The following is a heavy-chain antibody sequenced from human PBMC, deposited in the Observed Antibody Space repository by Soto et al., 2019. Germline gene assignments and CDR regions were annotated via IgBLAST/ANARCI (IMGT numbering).Heavy chain of an antibody. CDR1: GFTFTNAW. CDR3: TTLSTELRHYYYYYMDV. CDR2: IKSESGGGTT. V-gene: IGHV3-15*01. J-gene: IGHJ6*03. Sequence: EVQLVESGGGLVKPGGSLRLSCAVSGFTFTNAWMSWVRQAPGKGLEWVGRIKSESGGGTTDYAAPVKGRFTISRDDSKNMLYLQMYSLKTEDTAVYYCTTLSTELRHYYYYYMDVWGKGTTVTVSS. D-gene: IGHD3-16*02.